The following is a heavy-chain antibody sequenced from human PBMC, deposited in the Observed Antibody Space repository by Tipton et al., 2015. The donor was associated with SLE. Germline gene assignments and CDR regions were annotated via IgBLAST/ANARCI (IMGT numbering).Heavy chain of an antibody. Sequence: LSLTCTVSGGSISSGSYYWSWVRQAPGKGLEWVSVIYSGGRTKYADSVKGRFTISRDNFKNTLYLQMNSLRAEDTAVYYCARDPYTGPYYYYGMDVWGQGTTVTVSS. J-gene: IGHJ6*02. V-gene: IGHV3-66*01. D-gene: IGHD2-2*02. CDR3: ARDPYTGPYYYYGMDV. CDR1: GGSISSGSYY. CDR2: IYSGGRT.